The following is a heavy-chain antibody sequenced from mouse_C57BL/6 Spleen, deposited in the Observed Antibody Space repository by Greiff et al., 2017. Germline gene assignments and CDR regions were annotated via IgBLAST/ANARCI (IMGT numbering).Heavy chain of an antibody. CDR1: GFTFSDYY. CDR3: ARALTEDFFDY. CDR2: INYDGSST. V-gene: IGHV5-16*01. J-gene: IGHJ2*01. Sequence: EVQLVESEGGLVQPGSSMKLSCTASGFTFSDYYMAWVRQVPEKGLEWVANINYDGSSTYYLDSLKSRFIISRDNAKNILYLQMSSLKSEDTATYYCARALTEDFFDYWGQGTTLTASS. D-gene: IGHD1-1*01.